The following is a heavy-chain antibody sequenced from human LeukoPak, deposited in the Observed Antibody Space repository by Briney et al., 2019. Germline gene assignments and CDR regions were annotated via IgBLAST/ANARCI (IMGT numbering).Heavy chain of an antibody. CDR3: MKSSGMDDYGMDA. V-gene: IGHV3-30*18. Sequence: PGGSLRLSCAASGFTFNRCGMHWVRHAPGKGLEWVARILDDGSRQYYTDAVKGRFTIARDNSKNTLFLQMNSLRAEDTAVYYCMKSSGMDDYGMDAWGQGTTVTVSS. D-gene: IGHD3-10*01. CDR1: GFTFNRCG. CDR2: ILDDGSRQ. J-gene: IGHJ6*02.